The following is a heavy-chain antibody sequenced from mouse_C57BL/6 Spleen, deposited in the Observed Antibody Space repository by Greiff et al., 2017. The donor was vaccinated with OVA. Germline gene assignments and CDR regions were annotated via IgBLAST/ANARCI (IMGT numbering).Heavy chain of an antibody. CDR3: ARYDYSTSAMDY. CDR2: IYPGSGNT. D-gene: IGHD2-12*01. CDR1: GYTFTDYY. Sequence: QVQLQQSGAELVRPGASVKLSCKASGYTFTDYYINWVKQRPGQGLEWIARIYPGSGNTYYNEKFKGKATLTAEKSSSTAYMQLSSLTSEDSAVYFCARYDYSTSAMDYWGQGTSVTVSS. J-gene: IGHJ4*01. V-gene: IGHV1-76*01.